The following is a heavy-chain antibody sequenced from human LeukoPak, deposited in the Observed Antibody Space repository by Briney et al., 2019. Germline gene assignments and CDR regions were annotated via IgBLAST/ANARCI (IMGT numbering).Heavy chain of an antibody. D-gene: IGHD5-12*01. CDR1: GFTFSSYG. Sequence: GRSLRLSCAASGFTFSSYGMHWVRQAPGKGLEWVAAIWYDGSNKYYADSVKGRFTISRDNSKNTLYLQMNSLRAEDTAVYYCARGGGYSGYDYFDYWGQGTLVTVSS. CDR2: IWYDGSNK. J-gene: IGHJ4*02. V-gene: IGHV3-33*01. CDR3: ARGGGYSGYDYFDY.